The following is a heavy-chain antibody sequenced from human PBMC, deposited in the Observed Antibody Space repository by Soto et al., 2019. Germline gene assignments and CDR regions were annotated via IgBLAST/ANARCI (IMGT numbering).Heavy chain of an antibody. V-gene: IGHV3-23*01. CDR2: ISGSGGST. CDR3: AKDPTSPFDY. J-gene: IGHJ4*02. CDR1: VFTFSSYA. D-gene: IGHD1-26*01. Sequence: PGWSLRLSRSASVFTFSSYAMSWFRQAPGKGLGWVSAISGSGGSTYYADSVKGRFTISRDNSKNTLYLQMNSLRAEDTAVYYCAKDPTSPFDYWGQGTLVTVSS.